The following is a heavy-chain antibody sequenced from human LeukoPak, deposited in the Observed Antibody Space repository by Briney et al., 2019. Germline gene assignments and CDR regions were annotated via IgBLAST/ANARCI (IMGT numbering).Heavy chain of an antibody. Sequence: SETLSLTCAVSGGSISSGGYSWSWIRQPPGKGLEWIGYIYHSGSTYYNPSLKSRVTISVDTSKTQFSLKLNSVTAADTAVYYCARRSGYYCDSSGFLDYWGQGTLVTVSS. V-gene: IGHV4-30-2*01. D-gene: IGHD3-22*01. CDR3: ARRSGYYCDSSGFLDY. CDR2: IYHSGST. CDR1: GGSISSGGYS. J-gene: IGHJ4*02.